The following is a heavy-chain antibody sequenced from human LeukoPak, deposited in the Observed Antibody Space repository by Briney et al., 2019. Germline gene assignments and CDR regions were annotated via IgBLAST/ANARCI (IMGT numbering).Heavy chain of an antibody. V-gene: IGHV4-31*03. CDR3: AREDSSSDNWFDP. Sequence: SETLSLTCTVSGGSISSGGYYWSWIRQHPGKGLEWIGYIYYSGSTYYNPSLKSRVTISVDTSKNQFSLKLSSVTAADTAVYYCAREDSSSDNWFDPWGQGTLVTVSS. D-gene: IGHD6-6*01. CDR2: IYYSGST. CDR1: GGSISSGGYY. J-gene: IGHJ5*02.